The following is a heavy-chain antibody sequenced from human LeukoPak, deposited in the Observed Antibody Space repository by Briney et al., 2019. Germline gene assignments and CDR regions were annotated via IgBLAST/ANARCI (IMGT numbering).Heavy chain of an antibody. V-gene: IGHV3-23*01. D-gene: IGHD3-9*01. CDR3: AKDSGLVRYFDWSNKSWFDP. Sequence: GGSLRLSCAASGFTFSSYAMNWVRQAPGKGLEWVATIGGSGVSTYYTDSVKGRFTISRDNSKNTLYLQMNSLRAEDTAVYYCAKDSGLVRYFDWSNKSWFDPWGQGTLVTVSS. CDR1: GFTFSSYA. CDR2: IGGSGVST. J-gene: IGHJ5*02.